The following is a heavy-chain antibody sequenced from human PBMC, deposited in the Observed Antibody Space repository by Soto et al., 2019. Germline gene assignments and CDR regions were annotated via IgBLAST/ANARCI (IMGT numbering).Heavy chain of an antibody. CDR1: GDSFSSYT. CDR2: IIPILGIA. CDR3: ARESEDTAMVTFDY. J-gene: IGHJ4*02. Sequence: SMTVSGKPSGDSFSSYTISWVRQTPRQGLAWMGRIIPILGIANYAQKFQGRVTITADKSTSTAYMELSSLRSEDTAVYYCARESEDTAMVTFDYWRQGTLVTVSS. V-gene: IGHV1-69*04. D-gene: IGHD5-18*01.